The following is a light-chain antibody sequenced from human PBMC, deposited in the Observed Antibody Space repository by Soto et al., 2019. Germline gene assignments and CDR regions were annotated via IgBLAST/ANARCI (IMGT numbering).Light chain of an antibody. CDR1: QSVHSSH. CDR3: QQYDSSPTT. CDR2: GAS. V-gene: IGKV3-20*01. Sequence: EIVLTQSPGTLSLSPGXRATLSCWASQSVHSSHLAWYQQRPGQPPRLLIYGASSRATGIPDRCSGSGSGTVFTLTISRLEPEDFAVYFCQQYDSSPTTFGQGTKWISN. J-gene: IGKJ1*01.